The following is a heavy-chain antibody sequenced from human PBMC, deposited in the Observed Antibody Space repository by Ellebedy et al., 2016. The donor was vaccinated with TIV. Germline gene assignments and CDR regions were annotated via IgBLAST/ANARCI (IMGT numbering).Heavy chain of an antibody. CDR2: IVVGSGHA. J-gene: IGHJ6*02. D-gene: IGHD4/OR15-4a*01. Sequence: AASVKVSCKASGFNFFKSTVQWVRQARGQRLEWMGWIVVGSGHATYDQKFQDRVTFSRDMSTSTIYMELRFLRSEETAVYYCAAGTSADYHAVGYYGLDVWGQGTPVTVSS. V-gene: IGHV1-58*01. CDR1: GFNFFKST. CDR3: AAGTSADYHAVGYYGLDV.